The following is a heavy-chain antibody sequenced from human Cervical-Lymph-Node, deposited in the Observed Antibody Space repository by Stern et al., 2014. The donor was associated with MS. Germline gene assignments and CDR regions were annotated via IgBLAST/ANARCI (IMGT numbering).Heavy chain of an antibody. Sequence: VQLVESGPGLVKPSETLSLTCTVSGGSISSSYWSWIRQPPGTGLEWIGYIYYSGSTNYIPSLKSRVTISVDTSKKQLSLKLSSVTAADTAVYYCARHYSGSYSGCFDPWGQGTLVTVSS. V-gene: IGHV4-59*01. CDR3: ARHYSGSYSGCFDP. D-gene: IGHD1-26*01. CDR2: IYYSGST. CDR1: GGSISSSY. J-gene: IGHJ5*02.